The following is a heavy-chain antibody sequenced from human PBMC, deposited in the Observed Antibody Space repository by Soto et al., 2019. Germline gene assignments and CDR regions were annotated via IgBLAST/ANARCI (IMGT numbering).Heavy chain of an antibody. V-gene: IGHV4-34*01. J-gene: IGHJ6*02. CDR1: GESFNGYY. Sequence: SETLSLTCTAYGESFNGYYWSWIRQPPGKGLEWIGEIHHSGSTNYNPSLKSRVTFSIDTSKRQFSLRVRSVTAADTAVYYCARGKRGSSWYRGEEKYYYYGMDVWGQGTPVTVSS. CDR2: IHHSGST. CDR3: ARGKRGSSWYRGEEKYYYYGMDV. D-gene: IGHD6-13*01.